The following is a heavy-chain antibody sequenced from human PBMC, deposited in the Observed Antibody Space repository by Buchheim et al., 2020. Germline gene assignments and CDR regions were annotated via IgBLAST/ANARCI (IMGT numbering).Heavy chain of an antibody. Sequence: QVQLQQWGAGLLKPSETLSLTCAVYGGSFSGYYWSWIRQPPGKGLEWIGEINHSGSTNYNPSLKSRVTISVDTSKNQFSLKLSSVTAADTAVYYCARVVLYGSGSYYKYAPRALDYWGQGTL. CDR2: INHSGST. V-gene: IGHV4-34*01. D-gene: IGHD3-10*01. CDR1: GGSFSGYY. CDR3: ARVVLYGSGSYYKYAPRALDY. J-gene: IGHJ4*02.